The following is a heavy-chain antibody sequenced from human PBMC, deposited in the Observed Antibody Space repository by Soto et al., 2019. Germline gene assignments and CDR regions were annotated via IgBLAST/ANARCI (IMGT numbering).Heavy chain of an antibody. CDR1: GGSISSSSYY. CDR3: AREMTTVTTCAFDI. CDR2: IYYSGST. J-gene: IGHJ3*02. V-gene: IGHV4-39*02. D-gene: IGHD4-17*01. Sequence: QLQLQESGPGLVKPSETLSLTCTVSGGSISSSSYYWGWIRQPPGKGLEWIGSIYYSGSTYYNPSLKSRVTISVDTSKNQFSLKLSSVTAADTAVYYCAREMTTVTTCAFDIWGQGTMVTVSS.